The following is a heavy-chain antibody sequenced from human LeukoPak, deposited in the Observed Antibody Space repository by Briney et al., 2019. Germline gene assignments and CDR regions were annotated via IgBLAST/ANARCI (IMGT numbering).Heavy chain of an antibody. J-gene: IGHJ3*01. V-gene: IGHV1-2*02. Sequence: ASVKVSCKASGYKYSDYYIHWIRHAPGQGLEWMGWINPQSGGTRYAPKYQGRVTMSSDTSINTAFMELRSLRSDDAAVFYCARLDRLYESTQPTAYEIWGQGTRVTVSS. CDR2: INPQSGGT. D-gene: IGHD1-1*01. CDR3: ARLDRLYESTQPTAYEI. CDR1: GYKYSDYY.